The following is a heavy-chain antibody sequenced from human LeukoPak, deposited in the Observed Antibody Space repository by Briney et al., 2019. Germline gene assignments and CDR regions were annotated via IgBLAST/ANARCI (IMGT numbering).Heavy chain of an antibody. Sequence: GGSLRLSCAASGFTFSSYWMHWVRQAPGKGLVWVSRICPDGTVTNYADSVKARFSISRDNARNTVYLQMNSLRAEDTAVYYCVRDFRSADYWGQGTLVTVSS. J-gene: IGHJ4*02. CDR2: ICPDGTVT. CDR3: VRDFRSADY. V-gene: IGHV3-74*01. CDR1: GFTFSSYW.